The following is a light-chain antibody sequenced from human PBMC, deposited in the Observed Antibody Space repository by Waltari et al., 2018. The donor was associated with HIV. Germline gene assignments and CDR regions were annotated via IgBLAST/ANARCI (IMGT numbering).Light chain of an antibody. J-gene: IGLJ2*01. V-gene: IGLV3-25*03. CDR2: KDS. CDR3: QSADNSGTFVI. Sequence: SYEVTQPPSVSVSPGQTARITCSGDALPNQYAYWYQQKPGQAPALVMYKDSERHSGIPERFSGSSAGTTVTLTISGGQAEDDADYYCQSADNSGTFVIFGGGTKLTVL. CDR1: ALPNQY.